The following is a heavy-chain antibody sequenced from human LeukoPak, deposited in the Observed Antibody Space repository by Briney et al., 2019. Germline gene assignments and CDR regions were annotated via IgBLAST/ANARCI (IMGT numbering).Heavy chain of an antibody. J-gene: IGHJ3*02. CDR3: ARDGGSLRGDAFDI. V-gene: IGHV3-21*01. CDR1: GFTFSSYS. Sequence: GGSLRLSCAASGFTFSSYSMNWVRQAPGKGLEWVSSISSSSSYIYYADSVKGRFTISRDNAKNSPYLQMNSLRAEDTAVYYCARDGGSLRGDAFDIWGQGTIDTVSS. D-gene: IGHD1-26*01. CDR2: ISSSSSYI.